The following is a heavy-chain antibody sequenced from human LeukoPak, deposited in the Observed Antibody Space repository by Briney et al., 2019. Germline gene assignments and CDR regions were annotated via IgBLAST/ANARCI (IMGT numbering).Heavy chain of an antibody. J-gene: IGHJ4*02. CDR2: IKHSGGST. CDR3: ARDFSWSVDY. D-gene: IGHD6-13*01. CDR1: GDILNSYH. Sequence: ASVKVSCTASGDILNSYHIHWVRRAPGQGLEWMGIIKHSGGSTTYAQKFQGRLTMTRDTSTGTVNMELSSLTSEDTAVYYCARDFSWSVDYWGQGALVTVSS. V-gene: IGHV1-46*02.